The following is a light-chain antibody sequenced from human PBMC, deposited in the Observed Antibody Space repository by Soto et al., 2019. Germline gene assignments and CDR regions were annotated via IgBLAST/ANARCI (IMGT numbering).Light chain of an antibody. Sequence: SYELTQPPSVSVAPGHTARITCGGNNIGSKSVNWYQQKPGQAPVLVVYDDSDRPSGIPERFAGSNSGNMATLTISRVSAGDEADDYCHVWASSSDHYVFGTGTKVPV. V-gene: IGLV3-21*02. CDR1: NIGSKS. CDR2: DDS. CDR3: HVWASSSDHYV. J-gene: IGLJ1*01.